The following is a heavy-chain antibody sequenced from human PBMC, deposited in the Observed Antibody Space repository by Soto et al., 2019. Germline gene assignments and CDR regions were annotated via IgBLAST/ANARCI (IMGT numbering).Heavy chain of an antibody. J-gene: IGHJ6*02. CDR3: AVSGRGGLDV. Sequence: QLQLQESGSGLVKPSQKLSLTCTVSGGSINSGGYSWIWIRQPPGKGLECLGYIYRSGSAYYSPSLQNRVTISVDPSKNHFSLNLTSVTAADTAVYYCAVSGRGGLDVWGQGTTVTVSS. V-gene: IGHV4-30-2*01. CDR1: GGSINSGGYS. CDR2: IYRSGSA. D-gene: IGHD3-10*01.